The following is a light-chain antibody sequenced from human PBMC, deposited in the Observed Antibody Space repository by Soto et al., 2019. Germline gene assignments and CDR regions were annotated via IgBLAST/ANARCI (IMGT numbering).Light chain of an antibody. CDR2: DAS. J-gene: IGKJ3*01. V-gene: IGKV3-20*01. CDR1: QSVGGSY. CDR3: QHYSISSLFT. Sequence: ILLTQSPGTLSLSPGERATLSCRASQSVGGSYLAWYQQKPGQAPRLLIYDASSMATGIPDRFSGSGSGTDFTLTISGLEPEDFAVYYCQHYSISSLFTFGPGTKVDIK.